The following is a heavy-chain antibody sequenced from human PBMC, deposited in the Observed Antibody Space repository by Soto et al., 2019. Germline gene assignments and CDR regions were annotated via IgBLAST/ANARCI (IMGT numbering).Heavy chain of an antibody. D-gene: IGHD4-17*01. J-gene: IGHJ2*01. CDR1: GGSISTTNYY. CDR3: ARRGDYDWYFDL. CDR2: IYDSGST. V-gene: IGHV4-39*01. Sequence: QLQLQESGPGLVKPSETLSLTCTISGGSISTTNYYWGWIRQPPGKGLEWIGTIYDSGSTYYNPSLKSRVTISVDTSKNQVSLELSSVTAADTAVYYCARRGDYDWYFDLWGRGTLVTVSS.